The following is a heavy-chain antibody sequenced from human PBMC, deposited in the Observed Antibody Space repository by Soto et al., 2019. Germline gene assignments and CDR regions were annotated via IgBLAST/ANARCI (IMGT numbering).Heavy chain of an antibody. D-gene: IGHD2-15*01. Sequence: QVQLVQSGAEVRKPGASVKVSCKASGYTFSTSGMSWLRQAPGQGLEWMGWISTYNGDTNDAPKFQDRVTMTSDTSKSKVNMELRSLRSDGTAGYYCARTGAAPYYYYGMDVWGQGTRVTVSS. CDR2: ISTYNGDT. V-gene: IGHV1-18*01. CDR1: GYTFSTSG. CDR3: ARTGAAPYYYYGMDV. J-gene: IGHJ6*02.